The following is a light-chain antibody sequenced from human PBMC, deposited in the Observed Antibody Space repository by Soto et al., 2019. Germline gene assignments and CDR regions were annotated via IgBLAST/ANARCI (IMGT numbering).Light chain of an antibody. CDR1: QSVGRDY. CDR3: RQYATVPLT. CDR2: GAS. V-gene: IGKV3-20*01. Sequence: EIVLTQSPGTLSLSPGDRATLSCRASQSVGRDYLAWFQHKAGQAPRLLVHGASNRATGIPDRFSGSGSGTDFTLTITRLEPEDFGEYYRRQYATVPLTFGGGTKVEI. J-gene: IGKJ4*01.